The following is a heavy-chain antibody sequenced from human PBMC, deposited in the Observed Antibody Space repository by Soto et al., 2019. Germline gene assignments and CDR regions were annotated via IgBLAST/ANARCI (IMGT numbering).Heavy chain of an antibody. CDR3: ARLSRPNYYDTSGFFKDNWFDP. CDR2: IIPIVETP. V-gene: IGHV1-69*13. J-gene: IGHJ5*02. CDR1: GGTFNSYD. Sequence: SVKVSCKASGGTFNSYDINWVRQAPGQGLEWMGGIIPIVETPKYAQKFQGRVTITADESTKTVYMELSSLRSEDTAMYYCARLSRPNYYDTSGFFKDNWFDPWGQGTLVTVSS. D-gene: IGHD3-22*01.